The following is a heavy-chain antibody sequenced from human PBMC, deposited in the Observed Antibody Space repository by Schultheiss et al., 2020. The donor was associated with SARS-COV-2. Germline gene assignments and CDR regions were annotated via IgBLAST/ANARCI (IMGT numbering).Heavy chain of an antibody. CDR1: GFTVSSNY. V-gene: IGHV3-53*01. D-gene: IGHD6-19*01. CDR2: IYADDRT. CDR3: AKDGGGSGWYFDY. Sequence: GGSLRLSCAAYGFTVSSNYMRWVRQAPGKGLEWVSVIYADDRTYYADSVEGRFTISRDSSKNTLYLQMNSLRVEDAAVYYCAKDGGGSGWYFDYWGQGTLVTVSS. J-gene: IGHJ4*02.